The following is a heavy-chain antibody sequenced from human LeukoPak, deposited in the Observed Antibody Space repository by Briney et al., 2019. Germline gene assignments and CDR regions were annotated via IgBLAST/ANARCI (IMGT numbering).Heavy chain of an antibody. J-gene: IGHJ6*02. Sequence: GGSLRLSCAASGFTFSDYYMSWIRQAPGKGLEWVSYITSTGSTIFYTDSVKGRFTVSRDNAKNSLYLQMNSLRAEDTAVYYCAKDRLTAAAVTKMDYYGMDVWGQGTTVTVSS. V-gene: IGHV3-11*04. CDR2: ITSTGSTI. CDR3: AKDRLTAAAVTKMDYYGMDV. CDR1: GFTFSDYY. D-gene: IGHD6-13*01.